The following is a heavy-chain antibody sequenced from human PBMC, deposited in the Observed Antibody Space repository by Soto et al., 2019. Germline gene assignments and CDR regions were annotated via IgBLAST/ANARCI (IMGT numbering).Heavy chain of an antibody. D-gene: IGHD3-22*01. CDR2: IIPIFGTA. V-gene: IGHV1-69*13. CDR3: ARPTGGYYDSSGYYSFDY. Sequence: AVNVSYKGSGGSFRSYDISWVRQAPGQGLEWMGGIIPIFGTANYAQKFQGRVTSTADESTSTAYMELSSLRSEDTAVYYCARPTGGYYDSSGYYSFDYWGQGTLVTVSS. CDR1: GGSFRSYD. J-gene: IGHJ4*02.